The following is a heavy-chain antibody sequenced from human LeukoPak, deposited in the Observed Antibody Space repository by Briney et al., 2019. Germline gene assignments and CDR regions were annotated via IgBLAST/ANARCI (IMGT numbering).Heavy chain of an antibody. J-gene: IGHJ4*02. CDR3: ARDDDYYDSPRFDY. D-gene: IGHD3-22*01. CDR2: ISASGGTT. V-gene: IGHV3-23*01. Sequence: GGSLRLSCAASGFPFSNYAMSWVRQAPGKGLEWVSAISASGGTTYYTDSVKGRFTISRDNAKNSLYLQMNSLRAEDTAVYYCARDDDYYDSPRFDYWGQGTLVTVSS. CDR1: GFPFSNYA.